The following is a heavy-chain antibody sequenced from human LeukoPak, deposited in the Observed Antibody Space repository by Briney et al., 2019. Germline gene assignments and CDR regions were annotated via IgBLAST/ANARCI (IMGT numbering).Heavy chain of an antibody. D-gene: IGHD3-3*01. Sequence: PSETLSLTCAVYGGSFSGYYWSWIRQPPGKGLEWIGEINHSGSINYNPSLKSRVTISVDTSKNQFSLKLSSVTAADTAVYYCARHSYDYDFWSGQKYYFDYWGQGTLVTVSS. CDR1: GGSFSGYY. CDR2: INHSGSI. V-gene: IGHV4-34*01. CDR3: ARHSYDYDFWSGQKYYFDY. J-gene: IGHJ4*02.